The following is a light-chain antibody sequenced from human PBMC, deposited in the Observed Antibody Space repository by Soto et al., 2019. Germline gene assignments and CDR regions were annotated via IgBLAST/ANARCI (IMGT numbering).Light chain of an antibody. J-gene: IGKJ4*01. Sequence: EVVLTQSPATLSLSPGERATLSCGASQTISSNYLAWYQQKPGLAPRLLIYDASTRATGIPDRFRGSGSGTDFSLTISRLEPEDFAVYYCQHHGDSTRGTFGGGTKVEIK. CDR2: DAS. CDR3: QHHGDSTRGT. CDR1: QTISSNY. V-gene: IGKV3D-20*01.